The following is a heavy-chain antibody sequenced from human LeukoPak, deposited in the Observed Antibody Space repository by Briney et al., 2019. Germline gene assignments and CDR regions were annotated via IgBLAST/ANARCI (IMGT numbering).Heavy chain of an antibody. V-gene: IGHV4-31*03. D-gene: IGHD5-18*01. J-gene: IGHJ4*02. Sequence: SETLSLTCTVSGGSISSGGYYWSWIRQHPGKGLEWIGYIYYSGSTYYNPSLKSRVTISVDTSKNQFSLKLSSETAADTGVYYCARATVGYSYGYGIDYWGQGTLVTVSS. CDR2: IYYSGST. CDR3: ARATVGYSYGYGIDY. CDR1: GGSISSGGYY.